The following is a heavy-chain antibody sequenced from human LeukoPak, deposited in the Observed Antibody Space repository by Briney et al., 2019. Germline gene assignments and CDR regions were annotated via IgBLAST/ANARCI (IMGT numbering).Heavy chain of an antibody. J-gene: IGHJ4*02. D-gene: IGHD3-3*01. CDR3: ARGPSYYDFWSGYYPDY. V-gene: IGHV7-4-1*02. Sequence: ASVKVSCKASGNTFTSYAMNWVRQAPGQGLEWMGWINTNTGNPTYAQGFTGRFVFSLDTSVSTAYLQISSLKAEDTAVYYCARGPSYYDFWSGYYPDYWGQGTLVTVSS. CDR1: GNTFTSYA. CDR2: INTNTGNP.